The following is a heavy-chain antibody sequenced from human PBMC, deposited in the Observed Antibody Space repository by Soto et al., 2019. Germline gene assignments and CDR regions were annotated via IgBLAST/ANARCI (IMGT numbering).Heavy chain of an antibody. CDR1: GFSLTTSRVG. J-gene: IGHJ4*02. CDR3: AHMFGTVSHLGY. V-gene: IGHV2-5*02. CDR2: IYWDDDK. D-gene: IGHD3-10*02. Sequence: QITLKEYGPTLVKPTQTLTLTCTFSGFSLTTSRVGVGWIRQPPGKALEWLALIYWDDDKRYSPSLRSRLTITKDTSKNQVVLTMTNMDPVDTATYYCAHMFGTVSHLGYWGQGTLVTVSS.